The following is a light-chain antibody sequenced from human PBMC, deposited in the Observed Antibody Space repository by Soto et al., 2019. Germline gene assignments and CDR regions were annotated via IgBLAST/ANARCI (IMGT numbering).Light chain of an antibody. J-gene: IGLJ1*01. V-gene: IGLV2-14*03. CDR2: EVS. CDR3: SSFTTIGTPLYV. CDR1: NSDVGGYNY. Sequence: QSALAQPASVSGSPGQSITISCNGTNSDVGGYNYVSWYQQHPGRAPRLIIFEVSHRPSGVSNRFSGSKSGNTASLTISGLQAEDEADYYCSSFTTIGTPLYVFGTGTKVTVL.